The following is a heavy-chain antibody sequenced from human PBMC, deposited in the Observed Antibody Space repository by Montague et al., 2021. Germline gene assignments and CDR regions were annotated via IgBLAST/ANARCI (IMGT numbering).Heavy chain of an antibody. CDR3: ARKGTNWDY. CDR2: VYYTGTI. V-gene: IGHV4-59*01. D-gene: IGHD2-8*01. Sequence: SETLSLTCTVSGDSITFYYWSWIWQPPGKGLEWIGYVYYTGTINYNPSLKSRVTISVDTSRNQFFLNVNSVTAADTAVYYCARKGTNWDYWGQGTLVTVSS. J-gene: IGHJ4*02. CDR1: GDSITFYY.